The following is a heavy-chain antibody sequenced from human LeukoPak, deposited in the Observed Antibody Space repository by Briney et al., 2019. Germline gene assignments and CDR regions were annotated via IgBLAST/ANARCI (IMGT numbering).Heavy chain of an antibody. Sequence: PGGSLRLSCEASGFIFKDFYMTWVRQAPGTGLEWVATINQDGSAEYYVDSAKGRFTMSRDNAKNSVFLQMDSLRAEETAVYYCARSVGAGNNYFYYGMDVWGQGTAVTVSS. CDR3: ARSVGAGNNYFYYGMDV. CDR1: GFIFKDFY. CDR2: INQDGSAE. J-gene: IGHJ6*02. D-gene: IGHD1-26*01. V-gene: IGHV3-7*01.